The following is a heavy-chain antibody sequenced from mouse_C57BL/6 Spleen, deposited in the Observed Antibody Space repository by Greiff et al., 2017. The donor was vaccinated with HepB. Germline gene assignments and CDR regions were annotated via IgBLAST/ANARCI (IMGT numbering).Heavy chain of an antibody. CDR3: AANSSYWYFDD. J-gene: IGHJ1*03. CDR2: IYPGSGNT. D-gene: IGHD1-1*01. CDR1: GYTFTSYY. V-gene: IGHV1-66*01. Sequence: QVQLKESGPELVKPGASVKLSCTASGYTFTSYYIHWVKQRPGQGLEWIGWIYPGSGNTKYNEKFKGKGTLTADTSSSTAYMQLSSLTSEDSAVYYCAANSSYWYFDDWGTGTTVTVSS.